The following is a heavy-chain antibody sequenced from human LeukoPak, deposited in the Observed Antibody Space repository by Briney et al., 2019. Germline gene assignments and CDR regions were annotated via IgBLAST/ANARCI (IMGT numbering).Heavy chain of an antibody. J-gene: IGHJ5*02. Sequence: ASVKVSCKASGYTFTSYDINWVRQATGQGLEWMGWISAYNGNTNYAQKLQGRVTMTTDTSTSTAYMELRSLRSDDTAVYYCARLSFNYDILTGHIPNWFDPWGQGTLVTVSS. CDR1: GYTFTSYD. CDR2: ISAYNGNT. D-gene: IGHD3-9*01. CDR3: ARLSFNYDILTGHIPNWFDP. V-gene: IGHV1-18*01.